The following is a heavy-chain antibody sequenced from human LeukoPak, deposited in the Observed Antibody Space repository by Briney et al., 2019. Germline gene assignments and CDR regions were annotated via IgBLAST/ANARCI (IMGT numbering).Heavy chain of an antibody. Sequence: GGSLRLSCAASGFTFSNYGMHWVRQAPGKGLEWVAVIWYEGSNKDYADSVKGRITISRDNSKNTLYLQMNSLRAEDTAVYYCARDEEYSGSYGGSYFDYWGQGTLVTVSS. CDR2: IWYEGSNK. CDR1: GFTFSNYG. J-gene: IGHJ4*02. D-gene: IGHD1-26*01. CDR3: ARDEEYSGSYGGSYFDY. V-gene: IGHV3-33*01.